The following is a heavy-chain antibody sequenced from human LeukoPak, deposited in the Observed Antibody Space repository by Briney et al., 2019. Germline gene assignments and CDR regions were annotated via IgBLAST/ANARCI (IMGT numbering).Heavy chain of an antibody. Sequence: GESLKNYCKGSGYSFTSYWIGWVRQMPGKGLEWMGIIYPGDSDTRYSPSFQGQVTISADKSISTAYLQWSSLKASDTAMYYCASVEGGDSYGMDVWGQGTTVTVSS. CDR3: ASVEGGDSYGMDV. CDR2: IYPGDSDT. J-gene: IGHJ6*02. CDR1: GYSFTSYW. V-gene: IGHV5-51*01. D-gene: IGHD2-15*01.